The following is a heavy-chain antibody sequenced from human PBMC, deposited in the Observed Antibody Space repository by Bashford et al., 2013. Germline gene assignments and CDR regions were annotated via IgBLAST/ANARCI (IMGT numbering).Heavy chain of an antibody. V-gene: IGHV4-31*03. D-gene: IGHD3-10*01. J-gene: IGHJ6*02. CDR3: ARVPYYGPGRVGYGMDV. CDR2: IYYSGST. CDR1: GGSISSGGYY. Sequence: SETLSLTCTVSGGSISSGGYYWSWIRQHPGKGLEWIGYIYYSGSTYYNPSLKSRVTISVDTSKNQFSLKLSSVTAADTAVYYCARVPYYGPGRVGYGMDVWGQGTTVTVSS.